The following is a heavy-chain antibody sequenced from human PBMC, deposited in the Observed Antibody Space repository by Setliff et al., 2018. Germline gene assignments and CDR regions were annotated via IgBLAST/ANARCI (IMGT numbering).Heavy chain of an antibody. CDR1: GFTFVNYW. CDR3: TRGVLWSKDAFDI. CDR2: VNSDGSST. J-gene: IGHJ3*02. D-gene: IGHD3-10*01. Sequence: PGGSLRLSCAASGFTFVNYWMHWVRQAPGKGLVWVSRVNSDGSSTIYADSVKGRFTISRDNAKNTLYLQMNSLRAEDTAVYYCTRGVLWSKDAFDIWGQGTMVTVSS. V-gene: IGHV3-74*01.